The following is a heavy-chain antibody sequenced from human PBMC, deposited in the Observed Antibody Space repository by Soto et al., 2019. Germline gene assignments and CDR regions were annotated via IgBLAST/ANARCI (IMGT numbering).Heavy chain of an antibody. Sequence: SGTVSHTCTVSGGAISSGGYYWSRIRQHPGKGLEWIGYIYYSGSTYYNPSLKSRVTITVDTSKNQFSLKLSSVTAADTAVYYCARDRGXIVATTIDYYYYYMDVWGKGTTVTVSS. CDR1: GGAISSGGYY. J-gene: IGHJ6*03. D-gene: IGHD5-12*01. V-gene: IGHV4-31*03. CDR3: ARDRGXIVATTIDYYYYYMDV. CDR2: IYYSGST.